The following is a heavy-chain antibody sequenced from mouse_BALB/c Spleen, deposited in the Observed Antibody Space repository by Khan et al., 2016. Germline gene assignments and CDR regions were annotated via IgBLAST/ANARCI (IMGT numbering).Heavy chain of an antibody. CDR3: ARVRYAVDY. J-gene: IGHJ4*01. CDR2: INSNGGSI. Sequence: EVELVESGGGLVQPGGSLKLSCAASGFTFSTYAMSWVRQTPDKRLELVATINSNGGSIYYTDNVKGRFTISRDNAKNTLYLQMSSLKSEDTAKYYGARVRYAVDYWGQGTSVTVSS. D-gene: IGHD2-14*01. CDR1: GFTFSTYA. V-gene: IGHV5-6-3*01.